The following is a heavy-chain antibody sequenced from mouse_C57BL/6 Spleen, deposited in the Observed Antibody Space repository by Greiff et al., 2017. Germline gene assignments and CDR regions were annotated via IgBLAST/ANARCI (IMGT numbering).Heavy chain of an antibody. CDR2: ISNGGGST. CDR3: ASIDSSGLTYAMDY. V-gene: IGHV5-12*01. Sequence: EVMLVESGGGLVQPGGSLKLSCAASGFTFSDYYMYWVRQTPEKRLEWVAYISNGGGSTYYPDTVKGRFTISRDNAKNTLYLQISRLKSADTAMYYWASIDSSGLTYAMDYWGQGTSVTVSS. D-gene: IGHD3-2*02. J-gene: IGHJ4*01. CDR1: GFTFSDYY.